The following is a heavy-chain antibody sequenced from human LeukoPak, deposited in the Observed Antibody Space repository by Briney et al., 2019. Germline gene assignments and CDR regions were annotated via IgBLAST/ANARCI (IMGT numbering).Heavy chain of an antibody. Sequence: SETLSLTCTVSGDSFSSYYWSWIRQPPGKGLEWIGYIYYSGRTNYNPSLKSRVTISVDTSKNQFSLKLSSVTATDTAVYYCVRGFASWGQGTLVTVSS. CDR1: GDSFSSYY. CDR3: VRGFAS. J-gene: IGHJ5*01. CDR2: IYYSGRT. V-gene: IGHV4-59*08.